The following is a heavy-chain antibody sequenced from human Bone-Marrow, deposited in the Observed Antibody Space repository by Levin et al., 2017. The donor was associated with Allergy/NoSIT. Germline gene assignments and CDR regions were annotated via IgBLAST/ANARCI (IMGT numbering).Heavy chain of an antibody. V-gene: IGHV4-59*01. D-gene: IGHD1-26*01. CDR3: ARDRVRVGDTNYYYGMDV. J-gene: IGHJ6*02. CDR2: IYYSGST. CDR1: GGSISSYY. Sequence: SETLSLTCTVSGGSISSYYWSWIRQPPGKGLEWIGCIYYSGSTKYNPSLKSRATISLHTSKNQVSLKLGSVTAADTAVYYCARDRVRVGDTNYYYGMDVWGQGTTVTVSS.